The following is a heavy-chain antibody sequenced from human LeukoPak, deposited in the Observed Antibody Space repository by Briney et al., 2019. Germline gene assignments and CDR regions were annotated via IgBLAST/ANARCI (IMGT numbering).Heavy chain of an antibody. J-gene: IGHJ4*02. CDR2: IYPYWSDT. V-gene: IGHV5-51*01. Sequence: GGSPETPRNGSGYSLNSYWIGRVRQTPGKGLEVVWIIYPYWSDTRYSPSCQCPVTTSADKSISTAYLQWSSLKASDIAMYYCARQSIAIAATWYFDYWGQGTPVTASS. D-gene: IGHD2-15*01. CDR3: ARQSIAIAATWYFDY. CDR1: GYSLNSYW.